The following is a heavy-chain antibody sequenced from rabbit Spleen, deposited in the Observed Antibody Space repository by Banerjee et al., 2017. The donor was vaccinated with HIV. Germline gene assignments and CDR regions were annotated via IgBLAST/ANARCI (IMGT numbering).Heavy chain of an antibody. Sequence: QEQLVESGGGLVQPEGSLTLTCTASGFSFSSSYDMCWVRQAPGKGLEWIGLIGPGSGTTYYASWAKGRFTISKTSSTTVTLQMTSLTAADTVTYFCARGGYWSTLLDLWGQGTLVTVS. J-gene: IGHJ3*01. D-gene: IGHD1-1*01. V-gene: IGHV1S45*01. CDR1: GFSFSSSYD. CDR2: IGPGSGTT. CDR3: ARGGYWSTLLDL.